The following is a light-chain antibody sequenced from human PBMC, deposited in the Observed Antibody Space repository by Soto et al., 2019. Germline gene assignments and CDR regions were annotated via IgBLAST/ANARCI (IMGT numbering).Light chain of an antibody. V-gene: IGKV1-5*01. CDR3: QQYNSYPWT. CDR1: QSISSW. Sequence: DIHMTQSPSTLSASVGDRVTITCRASQSISSWLAWYQQKPGKAPKLLIYDASSLESGVPSRFSGSGSGTEFTLTISSLQPDDFATYHCQQYNSYPWTFGEGTKLEIK. J-gene: IGKJ1*01. CDR2: DAS.